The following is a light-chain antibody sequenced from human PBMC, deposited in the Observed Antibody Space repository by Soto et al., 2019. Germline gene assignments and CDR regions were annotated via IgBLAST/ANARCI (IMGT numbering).Light chain of an antibody. CDR1: QAISNY. J-gene: IGKJ1*01. CDR3: QQYNIAPWT. CDR2: AAS. Sequence: DIQKPQSPSSLSASVAARVTITCRASQAISNYLAWYQQKPGKVPKLLIYAASTLQSGVPSRFSGSGSGTDFTLTISSLQPEDVATYYCQQYNIAPWTFGKGTKVDIK. V-gene: IGKV1-27*01.